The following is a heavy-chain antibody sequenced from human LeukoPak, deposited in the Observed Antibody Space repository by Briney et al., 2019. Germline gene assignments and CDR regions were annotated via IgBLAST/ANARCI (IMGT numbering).Heavy chain of an antibody. CDR2: IYTSAST. CDR3: ARDKNWVFDY. CDR1: GGSISSGSYY. Sequence: SQTLSLTCTASGGSISSGSYYWSWIRQPAGKGLEWIGRIYTSASTNYNPSLKSRVTISVDTSKNHFSLKLSSVTAADTAVYYCARDKNWVFDYWGQGTLVTVSS. V-gene: IGHV4-61*02. D-gene: IGHD7-27*01. J-gene: IGHJ4*02.